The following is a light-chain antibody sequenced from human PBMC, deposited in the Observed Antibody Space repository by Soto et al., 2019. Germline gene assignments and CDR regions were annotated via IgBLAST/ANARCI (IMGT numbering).Light chain of an antibody. CDR2: YDD. Sequence: QSVLTQPPSVSEAPRQRVTISCSGSSSNIGNNAVNWYQQLPGKAPKLLIYYDDLLPSGVSDRFSGSKSGTSASLAISGLQSEDEADYYCESWHDSLNGYVFGTGTKVTVL. V-gene: IGLV1-36*01. J-gene: IGLJ1*01. CDR1: SSNIGNNA. CDR3: ESWHDSLNGYV.